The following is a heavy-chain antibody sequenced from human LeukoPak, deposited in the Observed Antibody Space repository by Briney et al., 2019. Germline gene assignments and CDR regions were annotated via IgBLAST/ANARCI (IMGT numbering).Heavy chain of an antibody. D-gene: IGHD3-9*01. V-gene: IGHV4-34*01. CDR2: IHYSGAT. CDR1: GGSITGYY. J-gene: IGHJ4*02. Sequence: SETLSLTCAVYGGSITGYYWSWIRQTPGRGLEWVGEIHYSGATSYNPSLKSRATISTDTSKNHFSLRLSSVTAADTAVYFCARGNILTGYYFDFWGQGALVTVSS. CDR3: ARGNILTGYYFDF.